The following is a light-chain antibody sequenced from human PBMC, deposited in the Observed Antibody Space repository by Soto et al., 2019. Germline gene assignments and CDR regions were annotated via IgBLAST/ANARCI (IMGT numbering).Light chain of an antibody. CDR2: DAS. J-gene: IGKJ4*01. Sequence: EVVLTQSPATQSLSPGERATLSSRASQSVSNYLAWYQQKPGQAPRLLIYDASNRATGIPARFSGSGSGTDFTLTISSLEPEDFAVYYCQQRSHWVTFGGGTKVEIK. CDR1: QSVSNY. V-gene: IGKV3-11*01. CDR3: QQRSHWVT.